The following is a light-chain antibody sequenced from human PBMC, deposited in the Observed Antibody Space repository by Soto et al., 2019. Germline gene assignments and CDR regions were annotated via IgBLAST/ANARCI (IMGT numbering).Light chain of an antibody. CDR2: AAS. CDR1: QSVSSY. CDR3: QKFNSVPHT. V-gene: IGKV1-27*01. Sequence: TQSPATLSLSPGERATLSCRASQSVSSYLAWYQQKPGKVPKLLIYAASTLQSGVPSRFSGSGSGTDFTLTISSLQPEDVATYYCQKFNSVPHTFGQGTKLEIK. J-gene: IGKJ2*01.